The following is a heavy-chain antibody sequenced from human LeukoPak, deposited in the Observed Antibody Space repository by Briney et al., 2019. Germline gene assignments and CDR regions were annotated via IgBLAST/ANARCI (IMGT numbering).Heavy chain of an antibody. V-gene: IGHV3-74*01. Sequence: GGSLRLSCAASEFTFSSYWMHWVRQAPGKGLVWVSRITTDGRTTRYADSVKGRFTISRDNAKNTLYLQMNSLRAEDTAVYYCASGLDYDLADHWGQGTLVTVSS. CDR3: ASGLDYDLADH. J-gene: IGHJ4*02. CDR1: EFTFSSYW. D-gene: IGHD3-3*01. CDR2: ITTDGRTT.